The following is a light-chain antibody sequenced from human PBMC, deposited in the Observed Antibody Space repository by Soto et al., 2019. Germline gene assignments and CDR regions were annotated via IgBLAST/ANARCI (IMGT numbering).Light chain of an antibody. CDR2: AAS. Sequence: QMTQSPASLSASVGDRVTITCRASRAISDYLNWFQHKPGRAPKLLIYAASVLHSGVPARFSGSGSESGTEYTLTISRLQPEDFATYYCQQNYSPPLTFGGGTRVEIK. CDR3: QQNYSPPLT. J-gene: IGKJ4*01. CDR1: RAISDY. V-gene: IGKV1-39*01.